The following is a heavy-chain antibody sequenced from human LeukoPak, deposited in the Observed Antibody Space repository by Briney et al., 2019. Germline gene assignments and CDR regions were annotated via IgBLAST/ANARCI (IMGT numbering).Heavy chain of an antibody. Sequence: SETLSLTCTVSGGSISSYYWSWFRQPPGKGLEWIGYIYYSGSTNYNPSLKSRVTMSVDTSKNQFSLKLSSVTAADTAVYYCARGQYHLLYWYFDLWGRGTLVTVSS. J-gene: IGHJ2*01. V-gene: IGHV4-59*12. CDR3: ARGQYHLLYWYFDL. D-gene: IGHD2-2*01. CDR1: GGSISSYY. CDR2: IYYSGST.